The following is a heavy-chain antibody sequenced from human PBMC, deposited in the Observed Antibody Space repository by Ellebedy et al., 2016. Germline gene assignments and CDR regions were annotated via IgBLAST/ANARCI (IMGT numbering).Heavy chain of an antibody. D-gene: IGHD3-10*01. Sequence: ASVKVSXXASGYTFTSYYMHWVRQAPGQGLEWMGIINPSGGSTSYAQKFQGRVTMTRDTSTSTVYMELSSLRSEDTAVYYCAVNYYGSEKPFDYWGQGTLVTVSS. J-gene: IGHJ4*02. CDR2: INPSGGST. CDR1: GYTFTSYY. CDR3: AVNYYGSEKPFDY. V-gene: IGHV1-46*01.